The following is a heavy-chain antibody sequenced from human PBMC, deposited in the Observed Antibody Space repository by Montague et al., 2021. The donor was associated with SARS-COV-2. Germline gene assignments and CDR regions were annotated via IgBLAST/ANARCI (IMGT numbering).Heavy chain of an antibody. Sequence: SLRLSCAASGFTFSSHWMHWVRQLPGKVLLLVSRINTDGTITNYADSVKGRFTISRDNAKNSMYLQMNSLRVEDTAVYYCATDRTVAPGYGFDPWGQGTLVTVSS. CDR1: GFTFSSHW. J-gene: IGHJ5*02. CDR2: INTDGTIT. V-gene: IGHV3-74*01. D-gene: IGHD3-9*01. CDR3: ATDRTVAPGYGFDP.